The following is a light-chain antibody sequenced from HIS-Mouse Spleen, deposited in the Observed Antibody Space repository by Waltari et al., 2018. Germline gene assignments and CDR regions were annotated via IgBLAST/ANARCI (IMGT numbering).Light chain of an antibody. Sequence: SYELTQPPSVSVSPGQTARITGSGDAFPKKYAYWYQQKLGQAPVLVTYEDSKRPSGIPERFSGSSSGTMATLTISGAQVEDEADYYCYSTDSSGNHRVFGGGTKLTVL. J-gene: IGLJ2*01. V-gene: IGLV3-10*01. CDR2: EDS. CDR3: YSTDSSGNHRV. CDR1: AFPKKY.